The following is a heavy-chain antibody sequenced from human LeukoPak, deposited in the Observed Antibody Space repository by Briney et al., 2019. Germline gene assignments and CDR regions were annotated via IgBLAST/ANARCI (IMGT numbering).Heavy chain of an antibody. D-gene: IGHD2-2*01. J-gene: IGHJ3*02. Sequence: PSETLSLTCAVYGGSFGGYYWSWIRQPPGKGLEWIGEINHSGSTNYNPSLKSRVTISVDTSKNQFSLKLSSVTAADTAVYYCARVVGGSKHDAFDIWGQGTMVTVSS. CDR3: ARVVGGSKHDAFDI. V-gene: IGHV4-34*01. CDR2: INHSGST. CDR1: GGSFGGYY.